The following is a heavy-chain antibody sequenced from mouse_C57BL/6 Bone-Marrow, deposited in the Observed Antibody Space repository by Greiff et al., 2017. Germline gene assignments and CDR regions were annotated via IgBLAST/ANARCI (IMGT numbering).Heavy chain of an antibody. Sequence: EVKLQESGGGLVKPGGSLKLSCAASGFTFSDYGMHWVRQAPEKGLEWVAYISSGSSTIYYAATVTGRFTLSRANAKHTLFLQMTSLRSEDTAMYYCARTDYYGSSLYAMDYVDQGTSVSVSS. V-gene: IGHV5-17*01. CDR3: ARTDYYGSSLYAMDY. CDR2: ISSGSSTI. J-gene: IGHJ4*01. D-gene: IGHD1-1*01. CDR1: GFTFSDYG.